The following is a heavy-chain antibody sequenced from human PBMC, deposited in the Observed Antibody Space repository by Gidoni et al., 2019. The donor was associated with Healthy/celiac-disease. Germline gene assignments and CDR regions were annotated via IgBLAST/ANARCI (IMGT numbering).Heavy chain of an antibody. CDR1: GFTFSSYA. J-gene: IGHJ6*02. D-gene: IGHD1-7*01. CDR2: ISSNGGST. CDR3: VGGRVTGTTRERYYYYGMDV. V-gene: IGHV3-64D*06. Sequence: EVQLVESGGGLVQPGGSLRLSCSASGFTFSSYAMHWVRQAPGKGLEYGSAISSNGGSTYYADSVKGRITISRDNSKNTLYLQMSSLRAEDTAVYYCVGGRVTGTTRERYYYYGMDVWGQGTTVTVSS.